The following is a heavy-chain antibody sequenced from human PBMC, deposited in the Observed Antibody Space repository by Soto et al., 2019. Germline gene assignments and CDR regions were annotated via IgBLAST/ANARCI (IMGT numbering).Heavy chain of an antibody. CDR2: IYPGDSDT. Sequence: GESLKISCKDSGYTFTNYWIGWVRQMPGKGLEWMGIIYPGDSDTRYSPSFQGQVTISADKSFSTAYLQWSSLKASDTAMYYCARGKADYYDSRGYYFGFDYWGQGTLVTVS. V-gene: IGHV5-51*01. CDR3: ARGKADYYDSRGYYFGFDY. J-gene: IGHJ4*02. CDR1: GYTFTNYW. D-gene: IGHD3-22*01.